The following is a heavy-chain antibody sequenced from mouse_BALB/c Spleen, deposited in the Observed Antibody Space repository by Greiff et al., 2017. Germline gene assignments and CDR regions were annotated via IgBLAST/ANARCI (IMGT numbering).Heavy chain of an antibody. CDR2: ISDGGSYT. CDR3: ARVGYYP. CDR1: GFTFSDYY. V-gene: IGHV5-4*02. Sequence: DVQLVESGGGLVKPGGSLKLSCAASGFTFSDYYMYWVRQTPEKRLEWVATISDGGSYTYYPDSVKGRFTISRDNAKNNLYLQMSSLKSEDTAMYYCARVGYYPWGQGTLVTVSA. J-gene: IGHJ3*01. D-gene: IGHD1-1*01.